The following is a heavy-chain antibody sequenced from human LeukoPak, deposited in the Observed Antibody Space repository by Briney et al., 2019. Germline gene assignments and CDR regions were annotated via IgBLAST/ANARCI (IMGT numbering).Heavy chain of an antibody. Sequence: PSETLSLTCTVSGGAISGYYWNWIRQSAGKGLEWIGRIDANGGTNYNPSLRSRVSMSVDTSKNQFSLKLTSVTAADTAIYYCARDFTRNSYAVAEFFHPWGQGTLVSVSS. V-gene: IGHV4-4*07. CDR2: IDANGGT. D-gene: IGHD5-18*01. J-gene: IGHJ1*01. CDR1: GGAISGYY. CDR3: ARDFTRNSYAVAEFFHP.